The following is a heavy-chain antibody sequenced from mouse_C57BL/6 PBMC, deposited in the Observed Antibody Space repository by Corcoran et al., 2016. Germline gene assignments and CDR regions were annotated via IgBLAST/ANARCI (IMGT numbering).Heavy chain of an antibody. Sequence: QIQLVQSGPELKKPGETVKISCKASGYTFTTYGMSCVKQAPGKGLKWMGWINTYSGVPTYADDFKGRFAFSLETSASTAYLQINNLKNEDTATYFCARNKENAMDYWGQGPSVTVSS. V-gene: IGHV9-3*01. CDR1: GYTFTTYG. CDR2: INTYSGVP. J-gene: IGHJ4*01. CDR3: ARNKENAMDY.